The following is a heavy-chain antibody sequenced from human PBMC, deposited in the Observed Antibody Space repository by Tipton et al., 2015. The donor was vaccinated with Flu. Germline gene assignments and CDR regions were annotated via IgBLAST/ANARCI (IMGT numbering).Heavy chain of an antibody. Sequence: TLSLTCTVSGYSISGGYYWGWIRQPPGKGLEWIGSIYHTGSTFYNPSLMSRVTVSVDTSRNQFSLKLTSVTATDTAVYYCARVVANVPDPWGQGTLVTVSS. CDR2: IYHTGST. CDR3: ARVVANVPDP. J-gene: IGHJ5*02. CDR1: GYSISGGYY. V-gene: IGHV4-38-2*02. D-gene: IGHD3-10*01.